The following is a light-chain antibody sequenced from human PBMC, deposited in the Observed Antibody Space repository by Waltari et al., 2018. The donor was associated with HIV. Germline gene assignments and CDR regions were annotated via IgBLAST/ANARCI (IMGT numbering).Light chain of an antibody. Sequence: DIQLTQSTSTLSDSVGDRVTITCRASQNVNKWLAWYQQKPGKAPTLLIYKASSLKSGVPSRFSGSGSGTEFTLTISSLQPDDCATYYCQHYDSYSCTFGQGTKVEIK. CDR2: KAS. CDR3: QHYDSYSCT. CDR1: QNVNKW. V-gene: IGKV1-5*03. J-gene: IGKJ2*02.